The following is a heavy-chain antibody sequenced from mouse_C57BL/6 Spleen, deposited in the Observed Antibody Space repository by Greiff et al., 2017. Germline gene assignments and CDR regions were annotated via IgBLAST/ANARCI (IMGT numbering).Heavy chain of an antibody. CDR3: ASQPARWYYFDY. J-gene: IGHJ2*01. CDR2: IYPRDGST. CDR1: GYTFTDHT. V-gene: IGHV1-78*01. D-gene: IGHD3-3*01. Sequence: VKVVESDAELVKPGASVKISCKVSGYTFTDHTIHWMKQRPEQGLEWIGYIYPRDGSTKYNEKFKGKATLTADKSSSTAYMQLNSLTSEDSAVYFCASQPARWYYFDYWGQGTTLTVSS.